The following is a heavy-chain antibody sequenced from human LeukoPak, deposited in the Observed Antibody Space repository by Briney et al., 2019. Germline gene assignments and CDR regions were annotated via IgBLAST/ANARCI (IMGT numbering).Heavy chain of an antibody. J-gene: IGHJ4*02. CDR1: GFTFSDYY. Sequence: GGSLRLSCAASGFTFSDYYMSWIRQASGKGLEWVSYITGSTSFTNYADSVKGRFTISRDNAKNSLYLQINSLRAEDTAVYYYARVSGSYVFDYWGQGALVTVSS. D-gene: IGHD1-26*01. CDR2: ITGSTSFT. V-gene: IGHV3-11*05. CDR3: ARVSGSYVFDY.